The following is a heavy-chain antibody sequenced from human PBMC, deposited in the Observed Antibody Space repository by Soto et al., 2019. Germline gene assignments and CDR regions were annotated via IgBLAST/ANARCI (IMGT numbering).Heavy chain of an antibody. D-gene: IGHD3-10*01. Sequence: QLQLQESGPGLVKPSETLSLTCTVSGGSISSSSYYWGWIRQPPGTGLEWIGSFYYSGSTYYNTSLKSRVSIAVDTSKNQFCLKRSSVPAADTVVYYCARQITMVRGVGGWYFDLWGRGTLVTVSS. CDR1: GGSISSSSYY. V-gene: IGHV4-39*01. CDR3: ARQITMVRGVGGWYFDL. CDR2: FYYSGST. J-gene: IGHJ2*01.